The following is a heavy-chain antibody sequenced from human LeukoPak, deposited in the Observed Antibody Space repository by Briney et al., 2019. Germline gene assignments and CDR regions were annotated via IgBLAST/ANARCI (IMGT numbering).Heavy chain of an antibody. CDR1: GGSFSGYY. Sequence: SETLSLTCAVYGGSFSGYYWSWIRQPPGKGLEWIGEINHSGSTNYNPSLKSRVTISVDTSKNQFSLKLSSVTAADTAVYYCARHRGYSYGPPRDLDYWGQGTLVTVSS. J-gene: IGHJ4*02. D-gene: IGHD5-18*01. CDR3: ARHRGYSYGPPRDLDY. CDR2: INHSGST. V-gene: IGHV4-34*01.